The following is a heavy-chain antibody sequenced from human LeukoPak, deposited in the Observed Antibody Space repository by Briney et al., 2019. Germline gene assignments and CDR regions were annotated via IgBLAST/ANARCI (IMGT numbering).Heavy chain of an antibody. D-gene: IGHD3-10*01. CDR2: INPTGGST. CDR3: ARLPITMVRGVIFYYYYMDV. CDR1: GYTFTSYY. J-gene: IGHJ6*03. Sequence: ASVKVSCKASGYTFTSYYMHWVRQAPGQGLEWMGLINPTGGSTGYAQKLQGRVTMTTDTSTSTAYMELRSLRSDDTAVYYCARLPITMVRGVIFYYYYMDVWGKGTTVTVSS. V-gene: IGHV1-46*01.